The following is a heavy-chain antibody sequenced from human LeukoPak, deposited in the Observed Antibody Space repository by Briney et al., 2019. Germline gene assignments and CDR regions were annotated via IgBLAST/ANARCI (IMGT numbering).Heavy chain of an antibody. CDR1: GFTVSSNY. Sequence: PGGSLRLSCAASGFTVSSNYMSWVRQAPGKGLEGVSVIYSGGSTYYADSVKGRFTISRDNSKNTLYLQMNSLRAEDTAVYYCASSEQVPYYYGMDVWGQGTTVTVSS. CDR2: IYSGGST. D-gene: IGHD1-26*01. V-gene: IGHV3-66*02. J-gene: IGHJ6*02. CDR3: ASSEQVPYYYGMDV.